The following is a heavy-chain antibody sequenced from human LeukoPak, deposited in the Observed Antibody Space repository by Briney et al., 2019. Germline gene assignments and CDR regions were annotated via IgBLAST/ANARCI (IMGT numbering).Heavy chain of an antibody. CDR2: IYHSGST. CDR3: ARQFTGYCSSTSCPYNWFDP. J-gene: IGHJ5*02. Sequence: SETLSLTCAVSGGSISSGGYSWSWIRQPPGKGLEWIGYIYHSGSTYYNPSLKSRVTISADRSKNQFSLKLSSVTAADTAVYYCARQFTGYCSSTSCPYNWFDPWGQGTLVTVSS. V-gene: IGHV4-30-2*01. CDR1: GGSISSGGYS. D-gene: IGHD2-2*01.